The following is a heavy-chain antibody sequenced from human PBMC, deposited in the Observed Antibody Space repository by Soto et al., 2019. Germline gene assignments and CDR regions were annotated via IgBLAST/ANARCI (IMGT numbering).Heavy chain of an antibody. V-gene: IGHV1-69*01. J-gene: IGHJ5*02. CDR1: GGTFSSYA. CDR3: ARDEGVVGDWFDP. CDR2: IIPSFGTA. D-gene: IGHD3-10*01. Sequence: QVQLVQSGAEVKKPGSSVKVSCKASGGTFSSYAISWVRQAPGQGLEWMGGIIPSFGTANYGQKFQGRVTITADESTRTAYMELSSLRSGDTAVYYCARDEGVVGDWFDPWGQGTLVTVSS.